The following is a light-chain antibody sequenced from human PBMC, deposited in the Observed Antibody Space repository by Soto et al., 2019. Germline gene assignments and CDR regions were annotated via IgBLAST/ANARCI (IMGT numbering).Light chain of an antibody. J-gene: IGLJ1*01. CDR3: SSYTSSSTYYV. CDR1: SSDVGGYNY. V-gene: IGLV2-14*01. Sequence: QSALTQPASVSGSPGQSITISCTGTSSDVGGYNYVSWYQQHRGKAPKLMIYEVSNRPSGVSNRFSGSKSGNTASLTISGLQAEDEADYYRSSYTSSSTYYVFGTGTKVTVL. CDR2: EVS.